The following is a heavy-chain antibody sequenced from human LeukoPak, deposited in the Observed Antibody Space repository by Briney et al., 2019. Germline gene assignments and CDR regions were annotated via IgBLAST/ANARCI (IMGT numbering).Heavy chain of an antibody. CDR2: ISSSSSYT. J-gene: IGHJ4*02. D-gene: IGHD3-22*01. V-gene: IGHV3-11*03. Sequence: GGSLRLSCAASGFSFSDCNMSWTRQAPGKGLEWVSFISSSSSYTNYADSVKGRFTISRDNAKNSLYLQMSSLRAEDTAVYYCATHYYDSSGYYHVHSWGQGTLVTVSS. CDR1: GFSFSDCN. CDR3: ATHYYDSSGYYHVHS.